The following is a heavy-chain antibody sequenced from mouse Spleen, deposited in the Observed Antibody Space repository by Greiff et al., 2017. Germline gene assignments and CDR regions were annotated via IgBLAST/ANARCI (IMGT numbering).Heavy chain of an antibody. J-gene: IGHJ3*01. CDR1: GYTFTSYT. CDR3: AREDIYYYGSSFSWFAY. V-gene: IGHV1-4*01. CDR2: INPSSGYT. Sequence: VQLQQSGAELARPGASVKMSCKASGYTFTSYTMHWVKQRPGQGLEWIGYINPSSGYTKYNQKFKDKATLTADKSSSTAYMQLSSLTSEDSAVYYCAREDIYYYGSSFSWFAYWGQGTLVTVSA. D-gene: IGHD1-1*01.